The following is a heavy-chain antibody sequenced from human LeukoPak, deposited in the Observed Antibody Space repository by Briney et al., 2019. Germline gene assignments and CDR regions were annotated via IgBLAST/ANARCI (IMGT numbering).Heavy chain of an antibody. V-gene: IGHV5-51*01. D-gene: IGHD5-12*01. Sequence: GESLKISCKGSGYSFTSNWIAWVRQMPGKGLEWIGIIYPGDSDTRYSPSFQGQVTISADTSISTAYVQWNSLKASDTAMYYCARLISGADCWFDPWGQGTLVTVSS. CDR3: ARLISGADCWFDP. CDR2: IYPGDSDT. J-gene: IGHJ5*02. CDR1: GYSFTSNW.